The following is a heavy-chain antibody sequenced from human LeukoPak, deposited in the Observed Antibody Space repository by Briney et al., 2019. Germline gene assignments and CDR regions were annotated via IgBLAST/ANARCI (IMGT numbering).Heavy chain of an antibody. J-gene: IGHJ4*02. Sequence: SETLSLTCTVSGGSISSYYWSWIRQPPGKGLEWIGYIYYSGSTNYNPSLKSRVTISVDTSKNQFSLKLSSVTAADTAVYYCARWANGYFDYWGQGTLVTVSS. CDR2: IYYSGST. CDR1: GGSISSYY. V-gene: IGHV4-59*01. CDR3: ARWANGYFDY.